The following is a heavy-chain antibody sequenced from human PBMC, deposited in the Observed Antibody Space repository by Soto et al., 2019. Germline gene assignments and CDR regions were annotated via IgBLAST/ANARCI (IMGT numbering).Heavy chain of an antibody. CDR2: ISAYNGNT. Sequence: ASVKVSCKASGYTFTSYGISWVRQAPGQGLEWMGWISAYNGNTNYAQKLQGRVTMTTDTSTSTAYMELRSLRSDDTAVYYCARVLAYCGGDCYSALLYWGQGTLVTVSS. V-gene: IGHV1-18*01. J-gene: IGHJ4*02. CDR3: ARVLAYCGGDCYSALLY. CDR1: GYTFTSYG. D-gene: IGHD2-21*02.